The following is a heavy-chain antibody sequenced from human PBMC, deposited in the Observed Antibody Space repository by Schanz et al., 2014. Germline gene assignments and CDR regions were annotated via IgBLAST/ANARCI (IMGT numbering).Heavy chain of an antibody. V-gene: IGHV3-33*06. CDR1: GFAFSVYG. D-gene: IGHD3-9*01. Sequence: QVQMVESGGGVVQPGRSLRLSCAASGFAFSVYGMHWVRQAPGKGPEWVAVIWSDGSTKYYADSVKGRFTMSRDNSKNTLYLQMNSLRAEDTAVYYCAKQIHYDILTVTRNWGQGTLVTVSS. J-gene: IGHJ4*02. CDR2: IWSDGSTK. CDR3: AKQIHYDILTVTRN.